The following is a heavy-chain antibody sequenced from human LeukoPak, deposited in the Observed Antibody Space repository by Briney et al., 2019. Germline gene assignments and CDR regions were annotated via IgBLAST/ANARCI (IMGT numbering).Heavy chain of an antibody. CDR3: ARSLYPSYSSSWYSSSSGYSTY. D-gene: IGHD6-13*01. Sequence: ASVKVSCKASGYTFTSYAMNWVRQAPGQGLEWMGWINTNTGNPTYAQGFTGRFVFSLDTSVSTAYLQISSLKAEDTAVYYCARSLYPSYSSSWYSSSSGYSTYWGRGTLVTVSS. CDR2: INTNTGNP. V-gene: IGHV7-4-1*02. CDR1: GYTFTSYA. J-gene: IGHJ4*02.